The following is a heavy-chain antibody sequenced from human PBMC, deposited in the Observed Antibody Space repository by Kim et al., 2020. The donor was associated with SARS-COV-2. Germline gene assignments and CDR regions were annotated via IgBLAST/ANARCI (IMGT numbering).Heavy chain of an antibody. J-gene: IGHJ4*02. CDR2: IYHSGST. Sequence: SETLSLTCTVSGYSISSGYYWGWIRQPPGKGLEWIGSIYHSGSTYYNPSLKSRVTISVDTSKNQFSLKLSSVTAADTAVYYCARGGYGYGRQTGTFDYWGQGTLVTVSS. V-gene: IGHV4-38-2*02. CDR1: GYSISSGYY. CDR3: ARGGYGYGRQTGTFDY. D-gene: IGHD5-18*01.